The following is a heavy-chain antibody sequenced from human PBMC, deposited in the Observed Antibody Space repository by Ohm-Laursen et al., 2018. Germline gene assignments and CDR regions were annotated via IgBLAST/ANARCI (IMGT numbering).Heavy chain of an antibody. CDR1: GFTFSDCG. V-gene: IGHV3-30*03. J-gene: IGHJ4*02. D-gene: IGHD5-12*01. CDR2: FSYDGSDK. Sequence: SLRLSCSASGFTFSDCGMHWVRQTPGKGLEWVAVFSYDGSDKHYADSVKGRFTISRDNSKNTLDLQMNSLRAEDTAVYYCARIGYRSSSNDYWGQGTLVTVSS. CDR3: ARIGYRSSSNDY.